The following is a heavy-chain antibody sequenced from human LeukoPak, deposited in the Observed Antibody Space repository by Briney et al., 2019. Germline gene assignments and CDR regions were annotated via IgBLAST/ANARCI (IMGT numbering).Heavy chain of an antibody. J-gene: IGHJ5*02. D-gene: IGHD2/OR15-2a*01. CDR2: INGRGDNT. CDR3: AKDRVSPGFNWFDP. V-gene: IGHV3-23*01. CDR1: GVIISSYA. Sequence: GGSLRLSCAASGVIISSYAMSWVRQAPGKGLEWVSAINGRGDNTYYADFVKGRFTTSRDNSKSTVYLQMNSLRTEDTAVYYCAKDRVSPGFNWFDPWGQGTLVTVSS.